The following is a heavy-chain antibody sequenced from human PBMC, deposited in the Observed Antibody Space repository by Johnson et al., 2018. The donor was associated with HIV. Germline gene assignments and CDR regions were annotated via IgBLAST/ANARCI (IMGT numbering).Heavy chain of an antibody. CDR3: ARSEITVVRGGAFDI. J-gene: IGHJ3*02. Sequence: VQLVESGGGLVQPGGSLRLSCAASGFSFSRFWMNWVRQAPGKGLEWVANIKEDGSEKYYVDSVKGRFTMSRDNAKKTLYLEMNSLGAEDTAVYYCARSEITVVRGGAFDIWGQGTMVTVSS. V-gene: IGHV3-7*01. D-gene: IGHD3-10*01. CDR2: IKEDGSEK. CDR1: GFSFSRFW.